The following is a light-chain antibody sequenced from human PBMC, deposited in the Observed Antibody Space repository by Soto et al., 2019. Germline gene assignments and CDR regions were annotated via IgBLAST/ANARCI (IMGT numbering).Light chain of an antibody. CDR3: QQSYSTPRT. Sequence: DIPMTQSPSSLSASVGDRVTITCRASQSMSSYLNWYQQKPGKAPKLLIYAASSLQSGVPSRFSGSGSVTDFTLTISSLQPEAFATYYCQQSYSTPRTFGPGTKVDIK. CDR1: QSMSSY. CDR2: AAS. V-gene: IGKV1-39*01. J-gene: IGKJ3*01.